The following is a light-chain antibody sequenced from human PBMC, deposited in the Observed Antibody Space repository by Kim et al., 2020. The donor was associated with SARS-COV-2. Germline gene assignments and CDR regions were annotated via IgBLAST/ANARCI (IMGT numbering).Light chain of an antibody. CDR1: SSNIENNY. J-gene: IGLJ2*01. CDR2: DNN. Sequence: GQQVTISCSGRSSNIENNYVSWYQVRPGTAPKLLIYDNNQRPSGIPDRFSGSKSGTSATLGITGLQTGDEADYYCGTWDSRLSVVVFGGGTQLTVL. CDR3: GTWDSRLSVVV. V-gene: IGLV1-51*01.